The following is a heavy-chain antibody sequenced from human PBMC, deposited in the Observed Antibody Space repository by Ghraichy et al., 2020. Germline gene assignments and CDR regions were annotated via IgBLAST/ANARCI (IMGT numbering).Heavy chain of an antibody. V-gene: IGHV4-59*01. CDR3: ARGSQFLDWLPDY. Sequence: SETLSLTCSVSGGSISSYYWSWIRQPPGKGLEWIGYIYYTGSANYNPSLKSRVTFSLDTSKNQFSLKLTSVTAADTAVYYCARGSQFLDWLPDYWGQGTLVTVSS. J-gene: IGHJ4*02. CDR2: IYYTGSA. D-gene: IGHD3/OR15-3a*01. CDR1: GGSISSYY.